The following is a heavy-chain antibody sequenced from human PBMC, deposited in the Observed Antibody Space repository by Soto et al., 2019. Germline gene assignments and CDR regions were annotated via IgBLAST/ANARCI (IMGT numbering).Heavy chain of an antibody. D-gene: IGHD2-15*01. CDR1: GFTFSSYS. Sequence: GGSLRLSCAASGFTFSSYSMNWVRQAPGKGLEWVSYISSSSSTIYYADSVKGRFTISRDNAKNSLYLQMNSLRAEDTAVYYCAREKYCSGGSCYSYAFGYWGQGTLVTVSS. V-gene: IGHV3-48*01. CDR2: ISSSSSTI. CDR3: AREKYCSGGSCYSYAFGY. J-gene: IGHJ4*02.